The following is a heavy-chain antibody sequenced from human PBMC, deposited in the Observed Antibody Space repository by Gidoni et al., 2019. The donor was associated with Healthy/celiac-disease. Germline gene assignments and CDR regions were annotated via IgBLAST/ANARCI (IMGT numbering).Heavy chain of an antibody. D-gene: IGHD6-13*01. CDR1: GGTFSSYT. J-gene: IGHJ4*02. CDR2: IIPILGIA. V-gene: IGHV1-69*08. CDR3: ARDRIVGAAAGYDNFDY. Sequence: QVQLVQSGAEVKKPGSSVKVSCKASGGTFSSYTISWVRQAPGQGLEWMGRIIPILGIANYAQKFQGRVTITADKSTSTAYMELSSLRSEDTAVYYCARDRIVGAAAGYDNFDYWGQGTLVTVSS.